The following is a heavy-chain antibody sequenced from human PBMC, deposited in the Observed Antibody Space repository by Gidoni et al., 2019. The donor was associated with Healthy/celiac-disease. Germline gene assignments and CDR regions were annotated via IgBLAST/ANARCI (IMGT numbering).Heavy chain of an antibody. Sequence: QVQLVQSGAEVKKPGASVKVSCKASGYTFTGYYMNWVRQAPGQGLEWMGWINPNSGGTNYAQKFQGRVTMTRDTSISTAYMELSRLRSDDTAVYYCAIRGYSGYDLYYYYGMDVWGQGTTVTVSS. J-gene: IGHJ6*02. D-gene: IGHD5-12*01. V-gene: IGHV1-2*02. CDR3: AIRGYSGYDLYYYYGMDV. CDR1: GYTFTGYY. CDR2: INPNSGGT.